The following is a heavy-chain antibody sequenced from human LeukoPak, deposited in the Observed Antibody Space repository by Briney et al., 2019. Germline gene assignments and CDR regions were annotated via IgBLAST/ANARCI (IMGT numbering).Heavy chain of an antibody. D-gene: IGHD6-19*01. Sequence: ASVKVSCKASGYTFTGYYMHWVRQAPGQGLEWMGWINPNSGGTNYAQKFQGRVTMTRDTSISTAYMEPSRLRSDDTAVYYCARDRGIAVADVAFDIWGQGTMVTVSS. CDR1: GYTFTGYY. V-gene: IGHV1-2*02. CDR2: INPNSGGT. CDR3: ARDRGIAVADVAFDI. J-gene: IGHJ3*02.